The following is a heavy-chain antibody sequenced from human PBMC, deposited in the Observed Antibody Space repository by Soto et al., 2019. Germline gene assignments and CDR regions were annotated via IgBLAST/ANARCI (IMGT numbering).Heavy chain of an antibody. Sequence: QVTLKESGPVLVKPTETLTLRCTVSGLSITDSEMGVSWIRQPPGQPLEWLAHIDSSGEKSYRTFLKNRLAISTDTSKSQIVLTMTNMDPADTATYYCARRHLAVAVSPWFDPWGQGIPVTVSS. CDR2: IDSSGEK. J-gene: IGHJ5*02. V-gene: IGHV2-26*01. CDR1: GLSITDSEMG. CDR3: ARRHLAVAVSPWFDP. D-gene: IGHD6-19*01.